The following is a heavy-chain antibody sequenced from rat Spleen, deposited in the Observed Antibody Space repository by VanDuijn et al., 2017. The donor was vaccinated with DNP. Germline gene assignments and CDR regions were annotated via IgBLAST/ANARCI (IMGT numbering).Heavy chain of an antibody. CDR2: ISPSGGST. J-gene: IGHJ2*01. V-gene: IGHV5-58*01. CDR3: VRHDGQGAH. Sequence: EVQLVETGGGLVQPGRSLKLSCVASGFTFSSYWMYWIRQAPGKGLEWVASISPSGGSTYYRDSVKGRFTISRDNAKSTLYLQMDNLRSEDTAIYYCVRHDGQGAHWGQGATVTVSS. CDR1: GFTFSSYW. D-gene: IGHD1-7*01.